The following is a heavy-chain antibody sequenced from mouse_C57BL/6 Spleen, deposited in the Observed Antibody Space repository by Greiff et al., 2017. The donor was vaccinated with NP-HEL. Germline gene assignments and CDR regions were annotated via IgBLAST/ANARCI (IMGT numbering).Heavy chain of an antibody. J-gene: IGHJ1*03. CDR2: IYPGDGDT. D-gene: IGHD2-3*01. CDR3: AREGGGYSGRYFDV. V-gene: IGHV1-80*01. Sequence: VQLQQSGAELVKPGASVKISCKASGYAFSSYWMNWVKQRPGKGLEWIGQIYPGDGDTNYNGKFKGKATLTADKYSSTAYMQLSSLTSEDSAVYFCAREGGGYSGRYFDVWGTGTTVTVSS. CDR1: GYAFSSYW.